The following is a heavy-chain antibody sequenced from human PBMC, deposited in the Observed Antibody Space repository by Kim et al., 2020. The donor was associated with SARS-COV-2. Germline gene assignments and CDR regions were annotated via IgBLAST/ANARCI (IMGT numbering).Heavy chain of an antibody. V-gene: IGHV3-11*06. Sequence: DSVKGRFTIARDNAKNSLYLQMNSLRAEDTAVYYCARDAAYCGGDCPIDYWGQGTLVTVSS. D-gene: IGHD2-21*02. J-gene: IGHJ4*02. CDR3: ARDAAYCGGDCPIDY.